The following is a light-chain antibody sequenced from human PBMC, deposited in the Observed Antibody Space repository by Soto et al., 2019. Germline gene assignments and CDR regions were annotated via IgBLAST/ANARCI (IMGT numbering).Light chain of an antibody. Sequence: EIVLTQSPGTLSSSPGERATLSCRASQSVSSSFLAWYQQKPGQAPRLRIYGASSRATGIPDRFSGSGSGTDFTLTISRLEPEDFAVYYCQQYDSSPWTFGQGTKVEIK. CDR1: QSVSSSF. V-gene: IGKV3-20*01. CDR2: GAS. J-gene: IGKJ1*01. CDR3: QQYDSSPWT.